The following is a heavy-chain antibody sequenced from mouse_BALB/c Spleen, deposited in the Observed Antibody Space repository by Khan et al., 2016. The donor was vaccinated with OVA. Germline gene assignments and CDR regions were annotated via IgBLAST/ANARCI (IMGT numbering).Heavy chain of an antibody. D-gene: IGHD1-1*01. CDR1: GFSLTSYG. CDR3: AREHGSSRWYVDV. J-gene: IGHJ1*01. Sequence: QVQLQQSGPGLVAPSQSLSITCTVSGFSLTSYGVHWVRQPPGKDLEWLGVIWTGGSTNYNSALRSRLTINKANSKSQVFLKMNNLQTDDTAMYCCAREHGSSRWYVDVWGAGTTVTVSS. CDR2: IWTGGST. V-gene: IGHV2-9*02.